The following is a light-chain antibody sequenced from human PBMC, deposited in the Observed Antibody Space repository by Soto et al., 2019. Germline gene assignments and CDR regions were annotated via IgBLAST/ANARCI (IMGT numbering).Light chain of an antibody. CDR1: QSVSSN. Sequence: EIVMTQSPATLSVSPGERATLSCRASQSVSSNLAWYQQKPGQAPRLLIYGASTRATGIPARFSGSGSGTEFTLTISSLQSEDFAVYYCQQYNNWPPLFTCGPGTKVDI. CDR2: GAS. CDR3: QQYNNWPPLFT. J-gene: IGKJ3*01. V-gene: IGKV3-15*01.